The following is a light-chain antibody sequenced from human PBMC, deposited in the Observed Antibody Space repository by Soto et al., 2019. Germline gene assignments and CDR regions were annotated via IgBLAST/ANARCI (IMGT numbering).Light chain of an antibody. CDR1: QSLLHSNGYNY. CDR2: LGS. Sequence: DIVMTQSPLSLPVTPGEPASISCRSSQSLLHSNGYNYLDWCLQKPGQSPQLLIYLGSNRSSGVPDRFSGSGSGTDFTLKISRVEAEDVGVYYCMQALQTPPTFGQGTKVDIK. V-gene: IGKV2-28*01. CDR3: MQALQTPPT. J-gene: IGKJ1*01.